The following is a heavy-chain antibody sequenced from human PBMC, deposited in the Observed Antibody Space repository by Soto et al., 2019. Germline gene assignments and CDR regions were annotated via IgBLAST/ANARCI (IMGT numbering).Heavy chain of an antibody. J-gene: IGHJ4*02. CDR2: INWIGGST. Sequence: PGGSLRLSCAASGFIFGAHAMSWVRQAPGKGLEWVSAINWIGGSTNYADSMKGRFTISRDNAKNSLYLQMSSLRAEDTALNYCARHGATQDLSFDYGGREPRVTVS. D-gene: IGHD3-16*01. CDR1: GFIFGAHA. V-gene: IGHV3-20*04. CDR3: ARHGATQDLSFDY.